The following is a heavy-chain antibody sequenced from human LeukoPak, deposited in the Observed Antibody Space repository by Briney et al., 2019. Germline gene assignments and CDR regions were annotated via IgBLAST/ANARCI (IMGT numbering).Heavy chain of an antibody. CDR2: ISGSGGST. Sequence: PGGSLRLSCEASGLTFGSYSMSWVRQAPGKGLEWVSGISGSGGSTYYADSVKGRFTISRDNSKNTLHLQMNSLRAEDTAVYYCAKGSHYYGSGSYVYWGQGTLVTVSS. V-gene: IGHV3-23*01. D-gene: IGHD3-10*01. J-gene: IGHJ4*02. CDR1: GLTFGSYS. CDR3: AKGSHYYGSGSYVY.